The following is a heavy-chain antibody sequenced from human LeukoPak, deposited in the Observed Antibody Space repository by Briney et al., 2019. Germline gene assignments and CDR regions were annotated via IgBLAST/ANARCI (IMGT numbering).Heavy chain of an antibody. V-gene: IGHV1-8*01. Sequence: ASVKVSCRASGYTFTSYDINWVRQAAGQGLEWMGWMNPNSGNTGYAQKFQGRVTMTRNTSISTAYMEVSNLRSEDTAVYYCARRAAVVEYWGQGTLVTASS. CDR3: ARRAAVVEY. CDR1: GYTFTSYD. CDR2: MNPNSGNT. D-gene: IGHD6-13*01. J-gene: IGHJ4*02.